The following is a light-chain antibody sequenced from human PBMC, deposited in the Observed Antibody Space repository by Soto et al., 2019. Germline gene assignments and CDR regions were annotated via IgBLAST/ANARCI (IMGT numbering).Light chain of an antibody. J-gene: IGKJ2*02. CDR3: QQYNIYSRT. CDR2: QAS. CDR1: QSISTW. V-gene: IGKV1-5*03. Sequence: DIQMTQSPPTLSASVGDRVTITCRASQSISTWLAWYQHKPGKAPKLLIYQASSLEGGVPSRFSGSGSGTEFTLTISSLQPDDFATYYCQQYNIYSRTFGQGTKVETK.